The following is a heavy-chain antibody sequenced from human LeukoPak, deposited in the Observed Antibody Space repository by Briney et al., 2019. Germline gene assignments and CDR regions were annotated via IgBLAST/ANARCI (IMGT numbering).Heavy chain of an antibody. Sequence: GGSLRLSCAASGFTFSSYEMNWVRHAPRTGLEWLSYNSSIGTNINYAQSVKGPLTISRDNAKNSLYLQMNSLRAEDTAVYYCARPEPPTYSNGYMVVWGKGTTVTVSS. J-gene: IGHJ6*03. CDR1: GFTFSSYE. CDR2: NSSIGTNI. D-gene: IGHD4-11*01. V-gene: IGHV3-48*03. CDR3: ARPEPPTYSNGYMVV.